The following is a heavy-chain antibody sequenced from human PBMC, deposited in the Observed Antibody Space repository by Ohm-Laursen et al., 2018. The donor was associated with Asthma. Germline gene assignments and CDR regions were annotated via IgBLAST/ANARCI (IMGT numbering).Heavy chain of an antibody. D-gene: IGHD3-3*01. CDR3: ARGMLISGVVITAYDN. V-gene: IGHV3-21*01. J-gene: IGHJ4*02. CDR1: GFTFSDYP. Sequence: SLRLSCSASGFTFSDYPMTWVRQAPGKGLERVSSISDSSEYIYYADSVRGRFTVSRDNAKNSMDLQMDRLRAEDTAVYYCARGMLISGVVITAYDNWGQGVLVNVSS. CDR2: ISDSSEYI.